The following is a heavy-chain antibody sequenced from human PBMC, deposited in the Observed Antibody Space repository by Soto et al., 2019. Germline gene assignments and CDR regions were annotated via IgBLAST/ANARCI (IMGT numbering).Heavy chain of an antibody. CDR2: IGTDGNT. Sequence: LRLSCAASGFTFNSYAMNWVRQAPGKGLAWVSAIGTDGNTYYANSVKGRFTISRDNSRTTLYLQMNGLRVEDTALYYCVRKYPGTRPFDYWGQGTLVTVSS. CDR1: GFTFNSYA. D-gene: IGHD2-2*01. J-gene: IGHJ4*01. CDR3: VRKYPGTRPFDY. V-gene: IGHV3-23*01.